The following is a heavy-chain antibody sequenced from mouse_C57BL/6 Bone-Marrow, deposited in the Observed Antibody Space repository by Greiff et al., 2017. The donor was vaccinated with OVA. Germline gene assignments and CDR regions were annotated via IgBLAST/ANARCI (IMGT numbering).Heavy chain of an antibody. Sequence: EVKLQESGPGLVKPSQSLSLTCSVTGYSITSGYYWNWIRQFPGNKLEWMGYISYDGSNNYNPSLKNRISITRDTSKNQFFLKLNSVTTEDTATYYCARDKDYYGRGHYFDYWGQGTTLTVSS. CDR3: ARDKDYYGRGHYFDY. V-gene: IGHV3-6*01. D-gene: IGHD1-1*01. J-gene: IGHJ2*01. CDR1: GYSITSGYY. CDR2: ISYDGSN.